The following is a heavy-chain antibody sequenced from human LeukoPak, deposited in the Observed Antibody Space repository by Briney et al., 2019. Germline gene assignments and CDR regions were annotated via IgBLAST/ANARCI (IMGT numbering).Heavy chain of an antibody. J-gene: IGHJ4*02. Sequence: SETLSLTCTVSGGSISRYYWSWIRQPPAQGLELIGFIYYRGTSKYNPSHMSRVTMSVDTAKNQVSLRLSSVTAADTAVYYCARHYCSGGNCYYFDHWGQGTLVTVSS. CDR1: GGSISRYY. CDR3: ARHYCSGGNCYYFDH. CDR2: IYYRGTS. V-gene: IGHV4-59*08. D-gene: IGHD2-15*01.